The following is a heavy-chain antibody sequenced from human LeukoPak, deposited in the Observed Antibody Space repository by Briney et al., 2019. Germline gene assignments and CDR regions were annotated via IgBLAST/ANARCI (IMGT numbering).Heavy chain of an antibody. CDR2: ISHDGSNT. CDR3: AKVRWGSDNALDS. D-gene: IGHD3-16*01. CDR1: GFTFSSYA. J-gene: IGHJ4*02. Sequence: GGSLRLSCAASGFTFSSYAMHWVRQAPGKGLEWLAIISHDGSNTYYADSVKGRITISRDNSKNTLYLQMNSLRAEDTAVYYCAKVRWGSDNALDSWGQGTLVTASS. V-gene: IGHV3-30*04.